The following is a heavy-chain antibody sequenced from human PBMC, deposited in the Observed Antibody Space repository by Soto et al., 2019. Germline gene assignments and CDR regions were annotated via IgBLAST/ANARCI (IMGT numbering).Heavy chain of an antibody. J-gene: IGHJ3*02. CDR2: INHSGST. Sequence: ASETLSLTCAVYGGSFSGYYWSWICQPPGKGLEWIGEINHSGSTNYNPSLKSRVTISVDTSKNQFSLKLSSVTAADTAVYYCARGDVVVPAALPNSQGAFDIWGQGTMVTVSS. V-gene: IGHV4-34*01. CDR1: GGSFSGYY. D-gene: IGHD2-2*01. CDR3: ARGDVVVPAALPNSQGAFDI.